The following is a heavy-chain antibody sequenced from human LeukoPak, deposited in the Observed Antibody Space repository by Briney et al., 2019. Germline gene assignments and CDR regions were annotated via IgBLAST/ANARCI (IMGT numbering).Heavy chain of an antibody. CDR2: ISDSDSGT. CDR3: AKGYGYSSSWTSNYYFYGLDV. CDR1: GFTFSTYA. Sequence: GGSLRLSCAASGFTFSTYAMSWVRQAPGKGLEWVSGISDSDSGTYYADSVKGRFTISRDNSKNTLYLQTNSLRAEDTAVYYCAKGYGYSSSWTSNYYFYGLDVWGQGTTVTVSS. D-gene: IGHD6-13*01. V-gene: IGHV3-23*01. J-gene: IGHJ6*02.